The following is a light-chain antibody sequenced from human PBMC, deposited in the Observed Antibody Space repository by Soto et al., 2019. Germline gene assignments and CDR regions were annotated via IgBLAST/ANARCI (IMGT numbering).Light chain of an antibody. CDR3: QRYVGSRT. J-gene: IGKJ2*01. CDR2: GAS. V-gene: IGKV3-20*01. CDR1: QTITSNY. Sequence: EIVLTQSPGTLSLSPGEIATLSCRANQTITSNYLAWYQQKPGQAPSLLIFGASSRATGIPDRFSGSVSGTDFTLTISRLEPEDFAGYYCQRYVGSRTFGQGTKLEIK.